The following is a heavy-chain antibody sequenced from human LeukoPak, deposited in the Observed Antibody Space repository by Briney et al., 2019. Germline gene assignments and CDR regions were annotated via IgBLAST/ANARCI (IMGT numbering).Heavy chain of an antibody. V-gene: IGHV1-69*05. CDR3: ARDLRSWYDILTGYYYYYYMDV. CDR1: GGTFSSYA. D-gene: IGHD3-9*01. Sequence: GASVKVSCKASGGTFSSYAISWVRQAPGQGLEWMGRIIPIFGTANYAQKFQGRVTITTDESTSTAYMELSSLRSEDTAVYYCARDLRSWYDILTGYYYYYYMDVWGKGTTVIVSS. CDR2: IIPIFGTA. J-gene: IGHJ6*03.